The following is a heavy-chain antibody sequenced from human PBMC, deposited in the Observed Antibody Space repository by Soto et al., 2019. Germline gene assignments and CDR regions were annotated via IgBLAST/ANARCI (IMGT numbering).Heavy chain of an antibody. Sequence: QLQLQESGSGLVKPSQTLSLTCAVSGGSISSGGYSWSWIRQPPGKGLEWIGYIYHSGSTYYNPSLKSRVTISVDRSKNQFSLKLSSVTAADTAVYYCARAAPYYDFWSAHPHPPNWFDPWGQGTLVTVSS. V-gene: IGHV4-30-2*01. CDR1: GGSISSGGYS. J-gene: IGHJ5*02. CDR2: IYHSGST. D-gene: IGHD3-3*01. CDR3: ARAAPYYDFWSAHPHPPNWFDP.